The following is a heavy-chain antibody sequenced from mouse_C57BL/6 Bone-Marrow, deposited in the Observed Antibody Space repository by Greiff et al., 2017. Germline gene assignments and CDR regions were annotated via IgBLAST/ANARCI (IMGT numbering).Heavy chain of an antibody. V-gene: IGHV1-64*01. CDR3: ARRDGSSSFAY. J-gene: IGHJ3*01. D-gene: IGHD1-1*01. CDR2: IHPNSGST. CDR1: GYTFTSYW. Sequence: QVQLQQPGAELVKPGASVQLSCKASGYTFTSYWMHWVRQRPGQGLEWIGMIHPNSGSTNYNEKFKSKATLTVDKSSSTADMQPSILTAEDSAVYYCARRDGSSSFAYWGQGTLVTVSA.